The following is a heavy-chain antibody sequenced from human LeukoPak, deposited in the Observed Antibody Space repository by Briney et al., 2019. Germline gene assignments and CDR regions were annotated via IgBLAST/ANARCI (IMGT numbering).Heavy chain of an antibody. D-gene: IGHD3-16*01. CDR3: AKTRGGSLHDGFDI. Sequence: GGSLRLSCAASGFTFSNYAMHWVRQAPGKGLEWVAFIRYDRSNKYYADSVKGRFTISRDNSKNTLYLQMNSLRAGDTAVYYCAKTRGGSLHDGFDIWGQGTMVAVSS. V-gene: IGHV3-30*02. CDR1: GFTFSNYA. J-gene: IGHJ3*02. CDR2: IRYDRSNK.